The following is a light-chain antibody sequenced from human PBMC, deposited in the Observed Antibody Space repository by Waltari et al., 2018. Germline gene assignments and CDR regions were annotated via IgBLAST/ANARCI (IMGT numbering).Light chain of an antibody. CDR3: SSYTTFGTVL. V-gene: IGLV2-14*03. CDR2: DVN. Sequence: QSALTQPASVSGSPGPSLTISCTGARSDVGAFNDVSWYQQPPDKPPKVIIYDVNSRPSGVSSRFSGSKSGDTASLTISGLQAEDEAHYYCSSYTTFGTVLFGGGT. J-gene: IGLJ2*01. CDR1: RSDVGAFND.